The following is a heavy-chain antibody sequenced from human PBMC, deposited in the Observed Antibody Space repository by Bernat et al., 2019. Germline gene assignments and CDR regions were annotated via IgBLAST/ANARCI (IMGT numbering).Heavy chain of an antibody. V-gene: IGHV3-30*18. CDR2: ISYDGSNK. CDR1: GFTSSSYG. CDR3: AKDMVVVPTAVTAAYYYGMDV. Sequence: QVQLVESGGGVVQPGRSLRLSCAASGFTSSSYGMHWVRQAPGKGLEWVAVISYDGSNKYYADSVKGRFTISRDNSKNTLYLQMNSLRAEDTAVYYCAKDMVVVPTAVTAAYYYGMDVWGQGTTVTVSS. J-gene: IGHJ6*02. D-gene: IGHD2-2*01.